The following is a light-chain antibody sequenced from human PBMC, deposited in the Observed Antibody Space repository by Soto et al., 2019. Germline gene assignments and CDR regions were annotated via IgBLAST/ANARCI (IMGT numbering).Light chain of an antibody. V-gene: IGKV3-15*01. J-gene: IGKJ4*01. Sequence: EIVLTQSPATLSVSPGESATLSCRSSQSINNNYLAWYQQKPGQAPRLLIYGISTRATGVPARFSGSRSGTEFTLTINSLQSEDFAVYYCQRYNNWPLTFGGGTKVDIK. CDR3: QRYNNWPLT. CDR1: QSINNN. CDR2: GIS.